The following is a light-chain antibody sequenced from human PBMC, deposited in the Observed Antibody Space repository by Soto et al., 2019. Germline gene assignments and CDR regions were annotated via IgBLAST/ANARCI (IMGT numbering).Light chain of an antibody. Sequence: EIVLTQSPDILSLSPGDRATLSCGASQSVSKYLAWYQQKPGQAPRLLIYDASNRATGIPVRFTGSGSGTDFTLSISSLEPEDFAVYYCQERSNWPSITFGQGTRLEI. V-gene: IGKV3-11*01. CDR2: DAS. CDR3: QERSNWPSIT. CDR1: QSVSKY. J-gene: IGKJ5*01.